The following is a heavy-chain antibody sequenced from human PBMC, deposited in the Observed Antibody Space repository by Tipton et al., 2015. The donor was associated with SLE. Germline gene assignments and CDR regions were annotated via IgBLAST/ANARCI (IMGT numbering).Heavy chain of an antibody. D-gene: IGHD2-2*01. V-gene: IGHV4-34*01. CDR2: INHSGST. CDR3: ARTPVVPAAIGYYYYGMDV. Sequence: TLSLTCAVYGGSFSGYYWSWIRQPPGKGLEWIGEINHSGSTNYNPSLKSRVTISVDTSKNQFSLKLSSVTAAATAVYYCARTPVVPAAIGYYYYGMDVWGQGATVTVSS. CDR1: GGSFSGYY. J-gene: IGHJ6*02.